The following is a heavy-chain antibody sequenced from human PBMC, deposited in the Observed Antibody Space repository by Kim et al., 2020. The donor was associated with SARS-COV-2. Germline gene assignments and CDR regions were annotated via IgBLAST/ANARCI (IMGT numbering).Heavy chain of an antibody. CDR3: ARTPYGSGSYYVWFDP. V-gene: IGHV1-3*01. CDR2: INAGNGNT. Sequence: ASVKVSCKASGYTFISYAMHWVRQAPGQRLEWMGWINAGNGNTKYSQKFQGRVTITRDTSASTAYMELSSLRSEDTAVYYCARTPYGSGSYYVWFDPWGQGTLVTVSS. CDR1: GYTFISYA. J-gene: IGHJ5*02. D-gene: IGHD3-10*01.